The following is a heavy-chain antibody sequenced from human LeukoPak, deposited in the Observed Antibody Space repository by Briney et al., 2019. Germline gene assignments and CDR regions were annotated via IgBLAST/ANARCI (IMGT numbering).Heavy chain of an antibody. D-gene: IGHD3-10*01. CDR3: ARAFYDSGNHLPDY. CDR2: ITKKADSYTT. V-gene: IGHV3-72*01. J-gene: IGHJ4*02. Sequence: GGSLRLSCAASGFTFSDHCMDWVRQAPGKGLEWVGRITKKADSYTTVYAASVKGRFTISRDDSKNSLYLQMNSLKTEDTAVYYCARAFYDSGNHLPDYWGQGTLVTVSS. CDR1: GFTFSDHC.